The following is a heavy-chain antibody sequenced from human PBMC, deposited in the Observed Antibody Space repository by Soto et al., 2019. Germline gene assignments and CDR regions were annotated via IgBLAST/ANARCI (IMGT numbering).Heavy chain of an antibody. J-gene: IGHJ3*02. V-gene: IGHV3-21*01. Sequence: GGSLRLSCAASGFTFSSYSMNWVRQAPGKGLEWVSSISSSSSYIYYADSVKGRFTISRDNAKNSLYLQMNSLRAEDTAVYYCARGSIVATHAFDIWGQGTMVTVSS. CDR2: ISSSSSYI. D-gene: IGHD5-12*01. CDR1: GFTFSSYS. CDR3: ARGSIVATHAFDI.